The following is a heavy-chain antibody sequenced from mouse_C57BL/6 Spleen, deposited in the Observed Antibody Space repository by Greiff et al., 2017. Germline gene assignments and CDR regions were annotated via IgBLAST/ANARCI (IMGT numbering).Heavy chain of an antibody. CDR3: AREAYYSNSLRFAY. J-gene: IGHJ3*01. CDR2: IDPNSGGT. D-gene: IGHD2-5*01. Sequence: QVQLQQPGAELVKPGASVKLSCKASGYTFTSYCMHWVKQRPGRGLEWIGWIDPNSGGTKYNEKFKGKATLTVDKPSSTAYMQLSSLTSEDSAVYYCAREAYYSNSLRFAYWGQGTLVTVSA. CDR1: GYTFTSYC. V-gene: IGHV1-72*01.